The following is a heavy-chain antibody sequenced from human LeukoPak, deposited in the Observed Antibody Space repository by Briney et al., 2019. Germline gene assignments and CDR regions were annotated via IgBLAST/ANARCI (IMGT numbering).Heavy chain of an antibody. CDR3: ARDSTVTTSTIPTYYMDV. CDR1: GGSISSYY. CDR2: IYTSGST. J-gene: IGHJ6*03. Sequence: SETLSLTCTVSGGSISSYYWSWIRQPAGKGLEWIGRIYTSGSTNYNPSLKSRVTISVDKSKNQFSLKLSSVTAADTAVYYCARDSTVTTSTIPTYYMDVWGKGTTVTVSS. V-gene: IGHV4-4*07. D-gene: IGHD4-11*01.